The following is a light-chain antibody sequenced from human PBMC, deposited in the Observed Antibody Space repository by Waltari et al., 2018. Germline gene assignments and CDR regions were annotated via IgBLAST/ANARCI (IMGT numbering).Light chain of an antibody. Sequence: DIVLTQSPDSLAVSLGERATINCKSSTSVLYSSNNKNYLAWYQQKPGQPPKLLIYWASTRESGVPDRCSGSGSGTDFTLTISSLQAEDVAVYYCQQYYSSWTFGQGTKVEIK. CDR3: QQYYSSWT. J-gene: IGKJ1*01. CDR2: WAS. CDR1: TSVLYSSNNKNY. V-gene: IGKV4-1*01.